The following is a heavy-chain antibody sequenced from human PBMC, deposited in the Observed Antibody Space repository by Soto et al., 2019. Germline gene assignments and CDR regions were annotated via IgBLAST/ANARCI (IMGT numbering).Heavy chain of an antibody. D-gene: IGHD2-15*01. CDR2: INHSGST. V-gene: IGHV4-34*01. J-gene: IGHJ4*02. CDR1: GGSITSGGYY. CDR3: ATLLKGDY. Sequence: SETLSLTCNVSGGSITSGGYYWSWIRQPPGKGLEWIGEINHSGSTNYNPSLKSRVTISVDTSKNQFSLKLTTVTAADTAVYYCATLLKGDYWGQGTLVTVFS.